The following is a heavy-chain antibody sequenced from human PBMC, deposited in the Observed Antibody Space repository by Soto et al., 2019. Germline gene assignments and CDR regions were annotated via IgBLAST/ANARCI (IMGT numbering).Heavy chain of an antibody. V-gene: IGHV4-59*01. Sequence: SETLSLTCTVSGGSISSYYWSWIRQPPGKGLEWIGYIYYSGSTNYNPSLKSRVTISVDTSKNQFSLKLSSVTAADTAVYYCARAGITIFGVVTQAPPDYWGQGTLVTVSS. CDR2: IYYSGST. CDR3: ARAGITIFGVVTQAPPDY. D-gene: IGHD3-3*01. CDR1: GGSISSYY. J-gene: IGHJ4*02.